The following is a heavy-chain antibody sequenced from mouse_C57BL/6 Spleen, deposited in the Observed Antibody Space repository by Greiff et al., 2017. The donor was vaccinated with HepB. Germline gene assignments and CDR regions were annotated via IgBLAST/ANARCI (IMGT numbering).Heavy chain of an antibody. CDR2: IDPETGGT. D-gene: IGHD1-2*01. V-gene: IGHV1-15*01. CDR3: TRETLIWYFDV. CDR1: GYTFTDYE. J-gene: IGHJ1*03. Sequence: VQLQQSGAELVRPGASVTLSCKASGYTFTDYEMHWVKQTPVHGLEWIGAIDPETGGTAYNQKFKGKAILTADKSSSTAYMELRSLTSEDSAVYYCTRETLIWYFDVWGTGTTVTVSS.